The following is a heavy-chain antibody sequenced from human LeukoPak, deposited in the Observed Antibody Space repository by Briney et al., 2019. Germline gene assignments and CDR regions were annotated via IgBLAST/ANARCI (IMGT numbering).Heavy chain of an antibody. CDR2: ISGSSSPI. CDR1: GFTFSSYW. Sequence: GGSLRLSCAASGFTFSSYWMSWVRQAPGKGLEWVSYISGSSSPIFYADSVKGRFTISRDNAKNSLYLQMNSLRAEDTAMYYCAREPAAAGKNWFDPWGQGTLVTVSS. D-gene: IGHD6-25*01. J-gene: IGHJ5*02. CDR3: AREPAAAGKNWFDP. V-gene: IGHV3-48*04.